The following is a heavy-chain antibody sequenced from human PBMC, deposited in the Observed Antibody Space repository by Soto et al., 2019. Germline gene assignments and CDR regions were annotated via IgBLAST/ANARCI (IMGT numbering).Heavy chain of an antibody. Sequence: GVSLRVSCAASGFGFNGYDMHWVRQAPGKNLEWVAAISTAGDTYYLGSVKGRFTISREDAKNSLSLQMNSLRVGDTAVYYCARGGDRFDGMDVWGQGTTVTVSS. CDR2: ISTAGDT. V-gene: IGHV3-13*01. J-gene: IGHJ6*02. CDR1: GFGFNGYD. CDR3: ARGGDRFDGMDV. D-gene: IGHD3-16*01.